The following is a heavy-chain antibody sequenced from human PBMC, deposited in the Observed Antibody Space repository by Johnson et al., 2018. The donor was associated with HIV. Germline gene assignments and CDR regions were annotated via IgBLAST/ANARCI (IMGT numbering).Heavy chain of an antibody. CDR2: ISSNGGIT. J-gene: IGHJ3*02. Sequence: VQLVESGGGVVQPGGSLRLSCAASGFTFSSYGMHWVRQAPGKGLESVSAISSNGGITYYANSVKGRFTISRDNAENSLYLQMNSLRPEDTSVYYCARDSGPSDFWSGYRLVVAFNIWGQGTRVTVSS. CDR1: GFTFSSYG. CDR3: ARDSGPSDFWSGYRLVVAFNI. D-gene: IGHD3-3*01. V-gene: IGHV3-64*01.